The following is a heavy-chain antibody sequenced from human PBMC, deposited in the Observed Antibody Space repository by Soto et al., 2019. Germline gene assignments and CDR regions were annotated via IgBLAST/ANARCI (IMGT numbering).Heavy chain of an antibody. CDR2: IYHSGST. D-gene: IGHD3-22*01. V-gene: IGHV4-38-2*01. J-gene: IGHJ6*02. CDR3: ARWGGSSGYTYYYYYYGRDV. Sequence: PSETLSLTCAVSGYSISSGYYWGWIRQPPGKGLEWIGSIYHSGSTYYNPSLKSRVTISVDTSKNQFSLKLSSVTAADTAVYYCARWGGSSGYTYYYYYYGRDVWGQGTTVTVSS. CDR1: GYSISSGYY.